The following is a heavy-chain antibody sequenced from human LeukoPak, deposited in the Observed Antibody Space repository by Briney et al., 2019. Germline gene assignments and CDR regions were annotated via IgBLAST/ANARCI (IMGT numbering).Heavy chain of an antibody. D-gene: IGHD3-22*01. CDR2: ISYDGSNK. CDR3: AKDHYYDSSGYPSFDY. CDR1: GFTFSSYD. V-gene: IGHV3-30*18. Sequence: GRSLRLSCAASGFTFSSYDMNWVRQAPGKGLEWVAVISYDGSNKYYADSVKGRFTISRDNSKNTLYLLMNSLRAEDTAVYYCAKDHYYDSSGYPSFDYWGQGTLVTVSS. J-gene: IGHJ4*02.